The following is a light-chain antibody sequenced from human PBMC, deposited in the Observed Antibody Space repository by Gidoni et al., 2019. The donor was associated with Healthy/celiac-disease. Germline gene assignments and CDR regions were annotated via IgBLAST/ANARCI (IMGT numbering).Light chain of an antibody. CDR3: QQYGSSPPWT. CDR2: GAS. V-gene: IGKV3-20*01. J-gene: IGKJ1*01. Sequence: EIGLTQSPGTLSLSPGERATLSCRASQSVSSSYLAWYPQKPGQAPRLLIYGASSRATGIPDRFSGSGSGTDFTLTISRLEPEDFAVYYCQQYGSSPPWTFGQGTKVEIK. CDR1: QSVSSSY.